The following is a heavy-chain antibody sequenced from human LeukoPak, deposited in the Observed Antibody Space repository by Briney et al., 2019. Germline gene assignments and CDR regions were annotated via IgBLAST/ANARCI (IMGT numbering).Heavy chain of an antibody. Sequence: GGSLRHSCVASGFNFRDHEMNWVRQAPGKGLEWVLKIHNNGAISYANSVKGRFIISRDNARRSLYLQMKNLRAEDTALYFCAGETSTSDFNALDVWGQGTVVTVS. CDR1: GFNFRDHE. CDR2: IHNNGAI. D-gene: IGHD2-2*01. J-gene: IGHJ3*01. V-gene: IGHV3-69-1*01. CDR3: AGETSTSDFNALDV.